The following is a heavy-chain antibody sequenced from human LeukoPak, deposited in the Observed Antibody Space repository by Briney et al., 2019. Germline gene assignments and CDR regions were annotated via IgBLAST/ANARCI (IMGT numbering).Heavy chain of an antibody. Sequence: SVKVSCKASGGTFSSYAISWERQAPGQGLEWMGRIIPILGIANYAQKFQGRVTITADKSTSTAYMELSSLRSEDTAVYYCVPTRRSPVWFGEFSDHNWFDPWGQGTLVTVSS. V-gene: IGHV1-69*04. J-gene: IGHJ5*02. CDR3: VPTRRSPVWFGEFSDHNWFDP. CDR1: GGTFSSYA. D-gene: IGHD3-10*01. CDR2: IIPILGIA.